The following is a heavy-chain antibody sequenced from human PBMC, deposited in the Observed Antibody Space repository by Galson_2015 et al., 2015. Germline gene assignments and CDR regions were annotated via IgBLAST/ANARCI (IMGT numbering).Heavy chain of an antibody. V-gene: IGHV1-2*04. D-gene: IGHD3-10*01. CDR2: INPNRGGT. Sequence: QGLEWMGWINPNRGGTNYAQKFQGWVTMTRDTSISTAYMELSRLTSDDTAVYYCARDYGSGTKNAFDMWGQGTMVTVSS. CDR3: ARDYGSGTKNAFDM. J-gene: IGHJ3*02.